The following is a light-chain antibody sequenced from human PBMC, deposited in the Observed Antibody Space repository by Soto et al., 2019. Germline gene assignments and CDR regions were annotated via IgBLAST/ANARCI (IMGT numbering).Light chain of an antibody. CDR2: GAS. V-gene: IGKV3-20*01. CDR3: QQYGSSPQT. Sequence: EIVLPQSPGTLSLSRGERATLSCRASQSVSSSYLAWYQQRPGQAPRLLVYGASTRAAGIADRFSGSGSGRDFTLTINSLEPEDFAAYYCQQYGSSPQTFGQGTKGDIK. J-gene: IGKJ1*01. CDR1: QSVSSSY.